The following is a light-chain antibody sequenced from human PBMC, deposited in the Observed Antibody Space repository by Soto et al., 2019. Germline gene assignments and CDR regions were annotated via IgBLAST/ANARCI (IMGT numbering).Light chain of an antibody. V-gene: IGLV1-44*01. CDR3: AAWDDSLKGV. Sequence: QSVLTQPPSASGTPGQRVTISCSGSSSNIGSNTVNWYQQLPGTAPKLLIYSNNQRPLGVPDRFSGSKSGTSASLAISGLQSEDEADYYCAAWDDSLKGVFGTGTKLTVL. J-gene: IGLJ1*01. CDR2: SNN. CDR1: SSNIGSNT.